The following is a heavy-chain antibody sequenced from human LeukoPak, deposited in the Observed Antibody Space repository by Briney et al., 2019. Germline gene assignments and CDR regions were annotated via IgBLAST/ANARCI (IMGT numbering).Heavy chain of an antibody. CDR3: QRASITLVRGFHY. CDR1: GGSISSSNW. CDR2: IYHSGST. D-gene: IGHD3-10*01. V-gene: IGHV4-4*02. J-gene: IGHJ4*02. Sequence: SGTLSLTCAVSGGSISSSNWWSWVRQPPGKGLEGIGEIYHSGSTNYNPSLKSRVTISVDKSNTQFSLKLSSVPAADTAVYYCQRASITLVRGFHYWGQGTLVTVSS.